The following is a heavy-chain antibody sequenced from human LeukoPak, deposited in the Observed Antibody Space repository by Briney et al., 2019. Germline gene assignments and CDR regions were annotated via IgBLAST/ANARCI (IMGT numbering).Heavy chain of an antibody. Sequence: PAETLSLTCTVSAASFSGYYWSWIRLPAGKGLEWIGRLYNNGSTNFNPSLKSRVTISVDTSKNQLSLRLKSVTAADTAVYYCTRDIGSGDYVFFDSWGQGTRVIVSS. J-gene: IGHJ4*02. CDR2: LYNNGST. V-gene: IGHV4-4*07. D-gene: IGHD4-17*01. CDR3: TRDIGSGDYVFFDS. CDR1: AASFSGYY.